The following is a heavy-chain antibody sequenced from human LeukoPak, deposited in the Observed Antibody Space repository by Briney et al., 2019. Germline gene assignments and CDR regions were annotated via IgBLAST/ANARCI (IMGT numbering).Heavy chain of an antibody. J-gene: IGHJ6*03. CDR1: GGSISSYY. Sequence: SETLSLTCTVSGGSISSYYWSWIRQPPGKGLEWIGYIYYSGSTNYNPSLKSRVTISVDTSKNQFSLKLSSVTAADTAVYYCARGITAPRYYYYYMDVWGKGTTVTISS. CDR3: ARGITAPRYYYYYMDV. CDR2: IYYSGST. D-gene: IGHD3-16*01. V-gene: IGHV4-59*01.